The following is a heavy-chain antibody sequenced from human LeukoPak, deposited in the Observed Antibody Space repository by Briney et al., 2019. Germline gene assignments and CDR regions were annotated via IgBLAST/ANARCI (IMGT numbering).Heavy chain of an antibody. CDR1: GFGFTNYD. CDR2: ISASGTLT. Sequence: GRSLRLSCVASGFGFTNYDIKGVRQAPGKGLEWISYISASGTLTHYADFAEGRFTISRDNAKNSLYLQINSLRGEDTAVYYCARVYSYSDPMDHWGQGTLVTVSS. CDR3: ARVYSYSDPMDH. J-gene: IGHJ4*02. V-gene: IGHV3-48*03. D-gene: IGHD1-26*01.